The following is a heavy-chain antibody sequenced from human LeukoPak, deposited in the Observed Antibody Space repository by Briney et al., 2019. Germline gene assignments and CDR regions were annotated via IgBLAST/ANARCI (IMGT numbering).Heavy chain of an antibody. CDR2: INHSGST. CDR1: GGSFSGYY. CDR3: ARFETVAANWFEP. Sequence: SETLSLTCAVYGGSFSGYYWSWIRQPPGKGLEWIGEINHSGSTNYNPSLKSRVTISVDTSKNQFSLKLSSVTAADTAVYYCARFETVAANWFEPWGPGTLVTVSS. V-gene: IGHV4-34*01. J-gene: IGHJ5*02. D-gene: IGHD6-19*01.